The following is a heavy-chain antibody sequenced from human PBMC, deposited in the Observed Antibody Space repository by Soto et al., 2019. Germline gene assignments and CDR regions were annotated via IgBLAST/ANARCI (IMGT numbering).Heavy chain of an antibody. CDR2: IWYDGSNK. Sequence: GGSLRLSCAASGFTFSIYGMHWFRQAPGKGLEWVAVIWYDGSNKYYADSVKGRFTISRDNSKNTLYLQMNSLRAEDTAVYYCARGKVLASYYGMDVWGQGTTVTVSS. CDR3: ARGKVLASYYGMDV. V-gene: IGHV3-33*01. D-gene: IGHD3-3*02. CDR1: GFTFSIYG. J-gene: IGHJ6*02.